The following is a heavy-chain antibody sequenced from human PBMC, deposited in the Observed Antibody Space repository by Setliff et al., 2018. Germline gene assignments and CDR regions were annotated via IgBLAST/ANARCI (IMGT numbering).Heavy chain of an antibody. CDR1: GGSISSSYYY. J-gene: IGHJ6*03. CDR3: AREQSNYDFWSGYYGSYYYYMDV. CDR2: IYYSGST. Sequence: PSETLSLTCTVSGGSISSSYYYWGWIRQPPGKGLEWIGSIYYSGSTYYNPSLKSRVTISVDTSKNQFSLKLSSVTAADTAVYYCAREQSNYDFWSGYYGSYYYYMDVWGKGTTVTVSS. D-gene: IGHD3-3*01. V-gene: IGHV4-39*07.